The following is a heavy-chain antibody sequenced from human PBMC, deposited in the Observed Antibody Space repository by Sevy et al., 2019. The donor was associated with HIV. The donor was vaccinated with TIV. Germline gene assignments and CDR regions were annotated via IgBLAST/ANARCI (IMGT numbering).Heavy chain of an antibody. Sequence: GGSLRLSCAASGFTFSSHWMFWVRQAPGKGLVWVSHINSHGTITNYADSVKGRFTISRDNAKNTVCLQINSLRAEDTAVYYCARGQVLRFLEWPTYGMDVWGQGTTVTVSS. D-gene: IGHD3-3*01. CDR2: INSHGTIT. J-gene: IGHJ6*02. CDR1: GFTFSSHW. V-gene: IGHV3-74*01. CDR3: ARGQVLRFLEWPTYGMDV.